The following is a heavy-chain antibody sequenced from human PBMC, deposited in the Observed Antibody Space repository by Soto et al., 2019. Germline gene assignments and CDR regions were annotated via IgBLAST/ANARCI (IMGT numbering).Heavy chain of an antibody. D-gene: IGHD3-16*01. J-gene: IGHJ6*02. CDR3: AAPPEGGTAVYFYGMDV. Sequence: QVQLVQSGAEVKKPGSSVKVSCKASGGTFSSYAISWVRQAPGQGLEWMGGIIPIFGTSNYAQKFQGRVTINADEFTSTAYVELGSLRSEDTAVYYCAAPPEGGTAVYFYGMDVWGQGTTVTVSS. CDR1: GGTFSSYA. V-gene: IGHV1-69*12. CDR2: IIPIFGTS.